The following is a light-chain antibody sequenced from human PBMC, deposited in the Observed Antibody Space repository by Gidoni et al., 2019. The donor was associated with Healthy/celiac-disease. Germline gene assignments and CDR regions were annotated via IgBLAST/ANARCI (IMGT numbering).Light chain of an antibody. CDR2: GES. CDR3: QQYGSSPPWT. Sequence: VLTQSPGTLSLSPGERATISCRASQSVSSSYLAWYQQKPGQAPRLLIYGESSRATGIPDRVSGSGSGTDFTLTISRLEPEDFAVYYCQQYGSSPPWTFGQGTKVEIK. CDR1: QSVSSSY. J-gene: IGKJ1*01. V-gene: IGKV3-20*01.